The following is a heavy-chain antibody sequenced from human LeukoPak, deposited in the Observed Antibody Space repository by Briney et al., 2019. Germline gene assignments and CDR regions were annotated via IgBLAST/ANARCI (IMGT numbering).Heavy chain of an antibody. CDR1: GFTFSSYS. CDR3: ARERIAARPGNYYYYYGMDV. V-gene: IGHV3-21*01. CDR2: ISSSSSYI. Sequence: GGSLRLSCAASGFTFSSYSMNWVRQAPGKGLEWVSSISSSSSYIYYADSVKGRFTISRDNAKNSLYLQMNSLRAEDTAVYYCARERIAARPGNYYYYYGMDVWGQGTTVTVSS. D-gene: IGHD6-6*01. J-gene: IGHJ6*02.